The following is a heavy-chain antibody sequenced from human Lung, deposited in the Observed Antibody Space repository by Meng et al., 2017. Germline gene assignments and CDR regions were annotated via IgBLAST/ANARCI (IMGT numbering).Heavy chain of an antibody. V-gene: IGHV4-34*01. J-gene: IGHJ4*02. CDR2: INHSGST. CDR3: ARGPTTMAHDFDY. CDR1: GGSFSDYY. Sequence: QVQLQQLGVGLLKPSETRSLACVVSGGSFSDYYWSWIRQPPGKGLEWIGEINHSGSTNYKPSLESRATISVDTSQNNLSLKLSSVTAADSAVYYCARGPTTMAHDFDYWGQGTLVTVSS. D-gene: IGHD4-11*01.